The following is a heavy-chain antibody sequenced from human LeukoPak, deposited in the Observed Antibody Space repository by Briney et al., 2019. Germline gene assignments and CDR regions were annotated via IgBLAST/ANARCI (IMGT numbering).Heavy chain of an antibody. J-gene: IGHJ6*03. CDR2: ISYDGSNE. CDR1: GFTFSSYV. D-gene: IGHD1-26*01. V-gene: IGHV3-30*04. Sequence: PGGSLRLSCAASGFTFSSYVMHWVRQAPGKGLEWVAIISYDGSNEYYADSVKGRFTISRDNSKNTLYLQMNSQRAADTAVYYCARGVGKRSGYRDVGGKGTTSPSP. CDR3: ARGVGKRSGYRDV.